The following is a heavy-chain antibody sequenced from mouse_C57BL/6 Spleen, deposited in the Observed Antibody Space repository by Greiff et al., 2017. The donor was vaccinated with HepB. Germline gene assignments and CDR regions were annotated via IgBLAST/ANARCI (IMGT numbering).Heavy chain of an antibody. CDR1: GFTFSDYY. Sequence: EVKLMESEGGLVQPGSSMKLSCTASGFTFSDYYMAWVRQVPEKGLEWVANINYDGSSTYYLDSLKSRFIISRDNAKNILYLQMSSLKSEDTATYYCARAGGSTLRRRGGGNWYFDVWGTGTTVTVSS. CDR2: INYDGSST. J-gene: IGHJ1*03. D-gene: IGHD2-1*01. V-gene: IGHV5-16*01. CDR3: ARAGGSTLRRRGGGNWYFDV.